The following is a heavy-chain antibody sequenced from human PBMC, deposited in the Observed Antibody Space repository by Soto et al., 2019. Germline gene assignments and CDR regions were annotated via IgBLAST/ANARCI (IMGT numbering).Heavy chain of an antibody. D-gene: IGHD4-17*01. V-gene: IGHV1-46*03. CDR1: GYTFTSYY. CDR2: INPSGGST. CDR3: AREDEADYGDYAWFDP. J-gene: IGHJ5*02. Sequence: GASVKGSCKASGYTFTSYYMHWVRQAPGQGLEWMGIINPSGGSTSYAQKFQGRVTMTRDTSTSTVYMELSSLRSEDTAVYYCAREDEADYGDYAWFDPWGQGTLVTVSS.